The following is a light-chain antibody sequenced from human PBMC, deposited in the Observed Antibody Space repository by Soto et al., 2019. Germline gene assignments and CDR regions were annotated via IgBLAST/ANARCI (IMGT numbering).Light chain of an antibody. CDR1: QNVKYY. V-gene: IGKV3-11*01. CDR2: DTS. J-gene: IGKJ4*01. CDR3: QQRGDWPT. Sequence: EIVVTQSPATLSLSPGERATLSCRASQNVKYYLAWYQQKPGKAPRLLIYDTSNRATGIPARFSGSGSGTDVTLTISSLEPEDFAVYYCQQRGDWPTFGGGTRVEIK.